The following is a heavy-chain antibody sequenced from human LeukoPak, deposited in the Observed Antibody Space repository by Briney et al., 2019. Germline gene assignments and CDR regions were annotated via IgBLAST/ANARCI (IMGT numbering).Heavy chain of an antibody. Sequence: ASVKVSCKASGYTFTSYYMHWVRQAPGQGLEWMGIINPSGGSTSYAQKFQGRVTMTTDTSTSTAYMELRSLRSDDTAVYYCARDRPLLKYYDFWSGTAFFDYWGQGTLVTVSS. D-gene: IGHD3-3*01. CDR2: INPSGGST. V-gene: IGHV1-46*01. J-gene: IGHJ4*02. CDR3: ARDRPLLKYYDFWSGTAFFDY. CDR1: GYTFTSYY.